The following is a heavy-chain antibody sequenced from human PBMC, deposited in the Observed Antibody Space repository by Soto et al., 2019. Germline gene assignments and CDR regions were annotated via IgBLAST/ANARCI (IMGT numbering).Heavy chain of an antibody. CDR3: ARVRGPRYSSGWNDY. CDR1: GGTFSSYT. J-gene: IGHJ4*02. V-gene: IGHV1-69*02. D-gene: IGHD6-19*01. CDR2: IIPILGIA. Sequence: SVKVSCKASGGTFSSYTISWVRQAPGQGLEWMGRIIPILGIANYAQKFQGRVTITADKSTSTAYMELSSLRSEDTAVYYCARVRGPRYSSGWNDYWGQGTLVTVSS.